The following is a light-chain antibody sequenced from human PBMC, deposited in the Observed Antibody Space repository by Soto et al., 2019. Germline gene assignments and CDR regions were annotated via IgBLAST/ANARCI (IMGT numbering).Light chain of an antibody. V-gene: IGLV4-69*01. J-gene: IGLJ2*01. CDR2: LNSDGSH. CDR1: SGHSSYA. CDR3: QTWGTGIRV. Sequence: QLVLTQSPSASASLGASVELTCTLSSGHSSYAIAWHQQQPEKGPRYLMKLNSDGSHSKGDGIPDRFSGSSSGAERYLTISSLQSEDEADYYCQTWGTGIRVFGGGPKLTVL.